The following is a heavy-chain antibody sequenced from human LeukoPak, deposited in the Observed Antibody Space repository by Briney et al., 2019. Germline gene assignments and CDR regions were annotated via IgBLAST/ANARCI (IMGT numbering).Heavy chain of an antibody. CDR3: ARELDCSGGSCSFFDY. J-gene: IGHJ4*02. D-gene: IGHD2-15*01. Sequence: QSGGSLRLSCAASGFTFSSYAMHWVRQAPGKGLEWVAVISYDGSNKYYADSVKGRFTISRDNSKNTLYLQMNSLRAEDTAVHYCARELDCSGGSCSFFDYWGQGTLVTVSS. V-gene: IGHV3-30*04. CDR1: GFTFSSYA. CDR2: ISYDGSNK.